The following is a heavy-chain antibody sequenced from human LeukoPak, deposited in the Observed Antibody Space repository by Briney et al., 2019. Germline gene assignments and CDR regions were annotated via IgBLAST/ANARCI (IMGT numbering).Heavy chain of an antibody. CDR3: ARESHYGSGSYYIYPPDY. J-gene: IGHJ4*02. D-gene: IGHD3-10*01. Sequence: GGSLRLSCAASGFTFSDYYMSWIRQAPGKGLEWVSYISSSGSTIYYADSEKGRFTISRDNAKNSLYLQMNSLRAEDTAVYYCARESHYGSGSYYIYPPDYWGQGTLVTVSS. CDR1: GFTFSDYY. CDR2: ISSSGSTI. V-gene: IGHV3-11*01.